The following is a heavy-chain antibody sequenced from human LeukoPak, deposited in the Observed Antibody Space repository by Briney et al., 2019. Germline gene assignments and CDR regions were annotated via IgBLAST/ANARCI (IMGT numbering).Heavy chain of an antibody. V-gene: IGHV1-2*02. CDR2: INPNSGGT. Sequence: ASVKVSCKASGYTFTGYYMHWVRQAPGQGLEWMGWINPNSGGTNYAQKFQGRVTMTRDTSISTAYMELSRLRSDDTAVYYCARILGGPNYYYYYGMDVWGQGTTVTVSS. J-gene: IGHJ6*02. D-gene: IGHD1-26*01. CDR3: ARILGGPNYYYYYGMDV. CDR1: GYTFTGYY.